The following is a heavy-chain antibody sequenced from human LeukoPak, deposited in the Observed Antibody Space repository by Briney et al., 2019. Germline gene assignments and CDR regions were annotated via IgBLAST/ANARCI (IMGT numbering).Heavy chain of an antibody. CDR2: IYSGGST. CDR3: AKDRWGSSSASYFDY. J-gene: IGHJ4*02. V-gene: IGHV3-53*01. CDR1: GFTVSSNY. D-gene: IGHD6-6*01. Sequence: GGSLRLSCAASGFTVSSNYMSWVRQAPGKGLEWVSVIYSGGSTYYADSVKGRFTISRDNSKNTLYLQMNSLRAEGTAVYYCAKDRWGSSSASYFDYWGQGTLVTVSS.